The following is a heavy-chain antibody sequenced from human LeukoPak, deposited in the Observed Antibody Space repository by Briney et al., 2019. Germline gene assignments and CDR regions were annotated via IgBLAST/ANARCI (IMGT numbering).Heavy chain of an antibody. D-gene: IGHD4-23*01. CDR3: GRDGGWTTVVSRYNYYYMDV. CDR1: GGSFSGYY. Sequence: SETLSLTCAVYGGSFSGYYWSWIRQPPGKGLEWIGEINHSGSTNYNPSLKSRVTISVDTSKNQFSLKLSSVTAADTAVYYCGRDGGWTTVVSRYNYYYMDVWGKGTTVTVSS. J-gene: IGHJ6*03. V-gene: IGHV4-34*01. CDR2: INHSGST.